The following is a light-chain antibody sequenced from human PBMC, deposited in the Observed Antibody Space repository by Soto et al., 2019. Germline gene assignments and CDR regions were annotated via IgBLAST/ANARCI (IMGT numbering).Light chain of an antibody. CDR2: EVS. J-gene: IGLJ2*01. Sequence: QSVLTQPASVSGSPGQSITISCTGTSSDIGGYNFVSWYQQRPGRAPQLLIYEVSDRPSGVSNRFSGSKSGNTASLTISGLQADDEADYHCSSYAGNYTLDFGGGTQLTVL. V-gene: IGLV2-14*01. CDR1: SSDIGGYNF. CDR3: SSYAGNYTLD.